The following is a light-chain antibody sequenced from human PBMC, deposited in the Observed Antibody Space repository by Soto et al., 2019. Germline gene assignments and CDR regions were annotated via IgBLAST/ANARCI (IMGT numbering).Light chain of an antibody. CDR3: QQYGGSPSIT. Sequence: EIVLTPSPGTLSLSPVERATLSCRASQSVRSSHLAWYQQKAGQAPRLLIYGASSRATGIPDRFSGSGSGTDFTLTISRLEPEDFAVYYCQQYGGSPSITFGQGTRLEIK. V-gene: IGKV3-20*01. CDR1: QSVRSSH. CDR2: GAS. J-gene: IGKJ5*01.